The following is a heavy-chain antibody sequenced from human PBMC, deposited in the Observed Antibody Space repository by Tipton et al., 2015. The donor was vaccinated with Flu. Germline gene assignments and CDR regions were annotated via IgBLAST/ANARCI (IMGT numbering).Heavy chain of an antibody. D-gene: IGHD2/OR15-2a*01. J-gene: IGHJ4*02. CDR2: IKQDGSVK. V-gene: IGHV3-7*01. Sequence: SLRLSCAASGFTMTNYWMTWVRQAPGKGLEWVANIKQDGSVKYYVDSVKGRFTISRDNAKNSVYLQMNSLRAEDTAVYYCAREIGGGAFWGQGTLVTVSS. CDR3: AREIGGGAF. CDR1: GFTMTNYW.